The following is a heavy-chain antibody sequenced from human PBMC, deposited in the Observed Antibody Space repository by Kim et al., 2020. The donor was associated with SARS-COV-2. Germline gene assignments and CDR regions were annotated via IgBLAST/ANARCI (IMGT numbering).Heavy chain of an antibody. CDR2: ISAYNGNT. D-gene: IGHD2-2*01. CDR3: ARYCSSTSCSGTGHDAFDI. Sequence: ASVKVSCKASGYTFTSYGISWVRQAPGQGLEWMGWISAYNGNTNYAQKLQGRVTMTTDTSTSTAYMELRSLRSDDTAVYYCARYCSSTSCSGTGHDAFDIWGQGTMVTVSS. CDR1: GYTFTSYG. J-gene: IGHJ3*02. V-gene: IGHV1-18*01.